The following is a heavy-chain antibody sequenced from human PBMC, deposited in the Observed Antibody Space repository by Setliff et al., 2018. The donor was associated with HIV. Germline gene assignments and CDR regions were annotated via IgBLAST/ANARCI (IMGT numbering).Heavy chain of an antibody. V-gene: IGHV1-18*01. CDR3: ARDPKRYYDILTGYPSYYGMDV. Sequence: ASVKVSCKASGYTFTSYGISWVRQAPGQGLEWMGWISAYNGNTDYAQKLQGRVTMTTDTSTSTAYMELRSLRSDDTAVYYCARDPKRYYDILTGYPSYYGMDVWGQGTTVTVSS. J-gene: IGHJ6*02. CDR2: ISAYNGNT. D-gene: IGHD3-9*01. CDR1: GYTFTSYG.